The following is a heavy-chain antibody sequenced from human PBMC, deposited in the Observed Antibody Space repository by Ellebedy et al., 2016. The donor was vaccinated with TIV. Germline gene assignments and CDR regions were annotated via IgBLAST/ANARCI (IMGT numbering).Heavy chain of an antibody. CDR1: GFTFSSYW. D-gene: IGHD3-3*01. Sequence: GGSLRLSXAASGFTFSSYWMHWVRQAPGKGLVWVSRINSDGSSTSHADSVKGRFTISRDNAKNTLYLQMKSLRTEDTAVYYCARALRPGLAAFDIWGQGTMVTVSS. V-gene: IGHV3-74*01. J-gene: IGHJ3*02. CDR2: INSDGSST. CDR3: ARALRPGLAAFDI.